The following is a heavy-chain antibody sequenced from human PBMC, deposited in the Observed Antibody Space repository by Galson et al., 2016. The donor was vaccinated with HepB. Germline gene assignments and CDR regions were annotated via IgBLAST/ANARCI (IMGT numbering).Heavy chain of an antibody. CDR1: GFTFSIYA. CDR2: ISGSGSST. J-gene: IGHJ6*02. V-gene: IGHV3-23*01. Sequence: SLRLSCAASGFTFSIYAMSWVRQAPGKGLEWVSAISGSGSSTYYADSVKGRFTISRDNARNSLDLRVNGLRADDTAVYYCARDRLTSVTRHWTGTTYSYYGMYVWGQGTTVTVSS. CDR3: ARDRLTSVTRHWTGTTYSYYGMYV. D-gene: IGHD1-14*01.